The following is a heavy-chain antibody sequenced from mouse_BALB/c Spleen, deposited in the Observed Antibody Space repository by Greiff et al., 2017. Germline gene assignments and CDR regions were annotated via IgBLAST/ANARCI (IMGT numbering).Heavy chain of an antibody. D-gene: IGHD2-4*01. CDR3: ARTMITRAMDY. J-gene: IGHJ4*01. Sequence: EVQLQQSGAELVRSGASVKLSCTASGFNIKDYYMHWVKQRPEQGLEWIGWIDPENGNTIYDPKFQGKASITADTSSNTAYLQLSSLTSEDTAVYYCARTMITRAMDYWGQGTSVTVSS. V-gene: IGHV14-1*02. CDR1: GFNIKDYY. CDR2: IDPENGNT.